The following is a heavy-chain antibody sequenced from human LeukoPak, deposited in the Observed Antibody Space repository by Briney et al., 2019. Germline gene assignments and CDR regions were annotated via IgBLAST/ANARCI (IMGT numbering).Heavy chain of an antibody. Sequence: GGSLRLSCAASGFTFSSYAMSWVRQAPGKGLELVSSISGSGGSRHYADSLKERFTIPRDNSKNTLYVQMSSLRVEDTAVYYCAKRPDYGDYYFDYWGQGTLVTVSS. V-gene: IGHV3-23*01. CDR3: AKRPDYGDYYFDY. CDR2: ISGSGGSR. D-gene: IGHD4-17*01. J-gene: IGHJ4*02. CDR1: GFTFSSYA.